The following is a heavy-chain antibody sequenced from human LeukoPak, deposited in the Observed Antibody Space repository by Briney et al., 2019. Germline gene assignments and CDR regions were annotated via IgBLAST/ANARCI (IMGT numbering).Heavy chain of an antibody. D-gene: IGHD3-22*01. J-gene: IGHJ5*02. CDR1: GGSISSYY. Sequence: SETLSLTCTVSGGSISSYYWSWIRQPPGKGLEWIGYIYYTGSTNYNPSLKSRLTISVDTSKNLFSLKLSSVTAADTAIYYCARASGGYYNNWFDPWGQGTLVTVSS. CDR3: ARASGGYYNNWFDP. V-gene: IGHV4-59*01. CDR2: IYYTGST.